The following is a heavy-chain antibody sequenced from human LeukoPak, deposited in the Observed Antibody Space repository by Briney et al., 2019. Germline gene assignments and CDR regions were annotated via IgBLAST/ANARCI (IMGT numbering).Heavy chain of an antibody. V-gene: IGHV1-2*02. D-gene: IGHD3-22*01. CDR2: INPNSGGT. Sequence: ASVKVSCKASGYTFTGYYMHWVRQAPGQGIEWMGWINPNSGGTNYAQKFQGRVTMTRDTSISTAYMELSRLRSDDTPVYYCARDSRGPHYYDSSGYYYWGQGTLVTVSS. CDR1: GYTFTGYY. J-gene: IGHJ4*02. CDR3: ARDSRGPHYYDSSGYYY.